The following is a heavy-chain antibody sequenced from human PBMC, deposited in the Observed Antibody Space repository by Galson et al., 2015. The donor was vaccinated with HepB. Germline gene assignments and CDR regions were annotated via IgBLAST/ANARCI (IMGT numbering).Heavy chain of an antibody. J-gene: IGHJ6*03. CDR2: ISPSSYYI. D-gene: IGHD3-9*01. Sequence: SLRLSCAASGFTFNTFTMNWVRQAPGKGLEWVASISPSSYYIYYADSVKGRFTISRDNAKNSLYLQMYSLRVEDTAMYYCVRETRPTGRYYYYMDVWGKGTTVTVSS. CDR1: GFTFNTFT. V-gene: IGHV3-21*01. CDR3: VRETRPTGRYYYYMDV.